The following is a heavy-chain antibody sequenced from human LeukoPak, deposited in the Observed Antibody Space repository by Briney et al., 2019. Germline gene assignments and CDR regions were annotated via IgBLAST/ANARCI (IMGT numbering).Heavy chain of an antibody. Sequence: GGSLRLSCAASGFTFSSYAMSWVRQAPGKGLEWVSAISGSGGSTYYADSVKGRFTISRDNSKNTLYLQMNSLRAEDTAVYDCAKDSSGLRLGVLSYPHFDYWGQGTLVTVSS. D-gene: IGHD3-16*02. CDR1: GFTFSSYA. CDR2: ISGSGGST. CDR3: AKDSSGLRLGVLSYPHFDY. J-gene: IGHJ4*02. V-gene: IGHV3-23*01.